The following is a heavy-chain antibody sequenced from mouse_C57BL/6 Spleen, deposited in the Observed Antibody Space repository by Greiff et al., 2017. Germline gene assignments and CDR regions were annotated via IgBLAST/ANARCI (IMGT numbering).Heavy chain of an antibody. V-gene: IGHV2-2*01. CDR1: GFSLTSYG. J-gene: IGHJ2*01. CDR3: ARLNLYYFDY. CDR2: IWSGGST. Sequence: QVQLKESGPGLVQPSQSLSITCTVSGFSLTSYGVHWVRQSPGKGLEWLGVIWSGGSTDYNAAFISRLSISKDNSKSQVFFKMNSLQADDTAIYYCARLNLYYFDYWGQGTTLTVSS. D-gene: IGHD1-3*01.